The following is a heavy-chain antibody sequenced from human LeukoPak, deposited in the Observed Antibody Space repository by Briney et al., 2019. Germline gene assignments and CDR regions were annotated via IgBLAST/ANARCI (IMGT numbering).Heavy chain of an antibody. D-gene: IGHD6-6*01. CDR3: AKGTGYTSSSGSVLDC. CDR1: GFTFNNYA. V-gene: IGHV3-23*01. J-gene: IGHJ4*02. Sequence: PGGSLRLSCAASGFTFNNYAMNWVRQAPGKGLELVSVISGSGGSTHYADSVKGRFTISRDNSKDTLYLQMNSLRAEDTAVYYCAKGTGYTSSSGSVLDCWGQGTLVTVSS. CDR2: ISGSGGST.